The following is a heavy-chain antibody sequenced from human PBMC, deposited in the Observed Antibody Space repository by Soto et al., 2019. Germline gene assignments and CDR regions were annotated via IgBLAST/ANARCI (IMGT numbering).Heavy chain of an antibody. Sequence: EVQLVESGGGLVQPGGSLRLSCAASGFTFSSYAMHWVRQAPGKGLEYVSAISSNGGSTYYANSVKGRFTISRDNSKITLYLQRGSLRAEDMAVYCWARGGNSWYGCMDVWGQGTTVTVSS. V-gene: IGHV3-64*01. CDR2: ISSNGGST. CDR3: ARGGNSWYGCMDV. CDR1: GFTFSSYA. J-gene: IGHJ6*02. D-gene: IGHD6-13*01.